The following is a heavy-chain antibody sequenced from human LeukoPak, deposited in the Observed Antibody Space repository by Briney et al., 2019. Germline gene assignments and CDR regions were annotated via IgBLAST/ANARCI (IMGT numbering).Heavy chain of an antibody. Sequence: PGGSLRLSCAASGFTFSSYWMSWVRQAPGKGLEWVANIKQDGSEKYYVDSVKGRFTISRDNAKNSLYLQMNSLRAEDTAVYYCARRSRDGYKPPDYWGQGTLVTVSS. D-gene: IGHD5-24*01. V-gene: IGHV3-7*01. CDR2: IKQDGSEK. CDR3: ARRSRDGYKPPDY. J-gene: IGHJ4*02. CDR1: GFTFSSYW.